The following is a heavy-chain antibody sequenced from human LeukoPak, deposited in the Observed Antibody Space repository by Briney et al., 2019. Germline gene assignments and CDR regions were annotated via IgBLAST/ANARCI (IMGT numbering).Heavy chain of an antibody. CDR2: ISPTGSTT. Sequence: GGSLRLSCTASGFSFSGHWMHWARHLPGKGLVWVSRISPTGSTTSYADSVKRRFTVSRDNAKNTLYLQVNNLRAEDTAVYCCARGPNSNWSGLDFWGQGTLLTVSS. CDR1: GFSFSGHW. CDR3: ARGPNSNWSGLDF. J-gene: IGHJ4*02. V-gene: IGHV3-74*01. D-gene: IGHD6-6*01.